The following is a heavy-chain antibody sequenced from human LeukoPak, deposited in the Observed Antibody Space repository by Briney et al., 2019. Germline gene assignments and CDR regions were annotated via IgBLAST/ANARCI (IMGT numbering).Heavy chain of an antibody. CDR3: AKDEVTAGGGLAS. V-gene: IGHV3-53*01. CDR1: GLSVSGTH. D-gene: IGHD2-21*02. Sequence: GGSLRLSCAASGLSVSGTHMSWVRLAPGKGLEWVSAMYTGGTTYYADSVTGRFTVSRDTSRNTLFLHMDSLRAEDTAVYYCAKDEVTAGGGLASWGQGTLVIVSS. CDR2: MYTGGTT. J-gene: IGHJ5*01.